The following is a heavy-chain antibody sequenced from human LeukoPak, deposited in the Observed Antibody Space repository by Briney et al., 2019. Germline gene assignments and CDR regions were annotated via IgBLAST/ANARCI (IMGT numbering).Heavy chain of an antibody. CDR3: AREGLYYYGSGSYFIY. CDR2: IYTSGST. J-gene: IGHJ4*02. D-gene: IGHD3-10*01. Sequence: PSETLSLTCTVSGGSISSYYWSWIRQPAGKGLEWIGRIYTSGSTNYNPSLKSRVTMSVDTSKNQFSLKLSSVTAADTAVYYCAREGLYYYGSGSYFIYWGQGTLVTVSS. V-gene: IGHV4-4*07. CDR1: GGSISSYY.